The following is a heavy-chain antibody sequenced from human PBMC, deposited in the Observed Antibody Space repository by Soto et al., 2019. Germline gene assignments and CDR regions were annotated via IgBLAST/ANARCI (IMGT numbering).Heavy chain of an antibody. V-gene: IGHV1-8*01. CDR1: GYTFTSYD. CDR2: MNPNSGNT. CDR3: AIMWIQLWSYMDV. J-gene: IGHJ6*03. D-gene: IGHD5-18*01. Sequence: ASVKVSCKASGYTFTSYDINWVRQATGQGLEWMGWMNPNSGNTGYAQKFQGRDTMTRNTSKSTANMKQSSLRSKDTAVYYCAIMWIQLWSYMDVWGKGTTVTVSS.